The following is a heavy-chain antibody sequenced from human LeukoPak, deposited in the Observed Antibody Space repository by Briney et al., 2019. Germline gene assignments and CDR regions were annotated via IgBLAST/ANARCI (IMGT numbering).Heavy chain of an antibody. CDR2: ISYDGSNK. Sequence: GGSLRLSCAASGFTFSSYGMHWVRQAPGKGLEWVAVISYDGSNKYYADSVKGRFTSSRDNSKNTLYLQMNSLRAEDTAMYYCARDYYDSSGYYPWGYWGQGTLVTVSS. CDR3: ARDYYDSSGYYPWGY. D-gene: IGHD3-22*01. J-gene: IGHJ4*02. V-gene: IGHV3-30*03. CDR1: GFTFSSYG.